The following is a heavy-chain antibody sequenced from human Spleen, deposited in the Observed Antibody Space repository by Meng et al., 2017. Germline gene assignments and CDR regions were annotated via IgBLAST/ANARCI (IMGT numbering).Heavy chain of an antibody. J-gene: IGHJ4*02. CDR2: INTNTGNP. V-gene: IGHV7-4-1*02. CDR1: GYTFSDYA. CDR3: AAPRSGDY. Sequence: QVQLVQSGAEVMKTGASVKISCKASGYTFSDYAMSWVRQAPGQGPEWMGWINTNTGNPTYAQAFTGRFVFSLDTSVSTAYLQITGLKAEDTAVYYCAAPRSGDYWGQGTLVTVSS.